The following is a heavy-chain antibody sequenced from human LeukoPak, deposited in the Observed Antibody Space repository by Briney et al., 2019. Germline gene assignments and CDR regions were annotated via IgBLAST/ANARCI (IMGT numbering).Heavy chain of an antibody. V-gene: IGHV4-59*11. CDR3: ASDFAQGGGLLEY. J-gene: IGHJ4*02. CDR2: ASVTGNP. Sequence: PSETLSLTCTVAGGSISSRYWTWIRRPPGRGLEWIGYASVTGNPDYTLSLKSRVTISVATSKNQFSLRLTSVTAADTAIYSCASDFAQGGGLLEYWGQGLLVTVSS. D-gene: IGHD3-16*01. CDR1: GGSISSRY.